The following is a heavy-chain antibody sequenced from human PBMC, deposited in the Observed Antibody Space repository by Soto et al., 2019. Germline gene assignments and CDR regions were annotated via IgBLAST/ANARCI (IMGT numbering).Heavy chain of an antibody. Sequence: QVQLQESGPGLVKPSETLSLTCTVSGGSISSYYWSWIRQPPGKGLEWIGYIYYSGSTNYNPSLKSRVTLSVDTSKNQFSLKLSSVTAVDTAVYYCARRKWQLLFDYWGQGTLVTVSS. CDR1: GGSISSYY. CDR3: ARRKWQLLFDY. V-gene: IGHV4-59*01. CDR2: IYYSGST. D-gene: IGHD6-13*01. J-gene: IGHJ4*02.